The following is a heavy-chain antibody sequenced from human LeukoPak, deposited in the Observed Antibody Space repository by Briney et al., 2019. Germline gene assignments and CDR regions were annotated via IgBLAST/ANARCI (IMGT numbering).Heavy chain of an antibody. CDR3: AREITMVRGVIHWFDP. J-gene: IGHJ5*02. D-gene: IGHD3-10*01. Sequence: SETLSLTCTVSGGSISSYYWSWIRQPPGKGLEWIGYIYYSGSTNYNPSLKSRVTISVDTSKNQFSPKLSSVTAADTAVYYCAREITMVRGVIHWFDPWGQGTLVTVSS. V-gene: IGHV4-59*01. CDR2: IYYSGST. CDR1: GGSISSYY.